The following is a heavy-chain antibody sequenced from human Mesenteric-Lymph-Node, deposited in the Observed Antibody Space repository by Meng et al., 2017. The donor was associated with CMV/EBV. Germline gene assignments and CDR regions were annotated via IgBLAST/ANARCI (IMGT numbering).Heavy chain of an antibody. CDR3: AKDRGYDFWSGSALDY. Sequence: SLKISCAASGFTFDDYAMHWVRQAPGKGLEWVSGISWNSGSIGYADSVKGRFTISRDNAKNSLYLQMNSLRAEDMALYYCAKDRGYDFWSGSALDYWGQGTLVTVSS. V-gene: IGHV3-9*03. J-gene: IGHJ4*02. D-gene: IGHD3-3*01. CDR2: ISWNSGSI. CDR1: GFTFDDYA.